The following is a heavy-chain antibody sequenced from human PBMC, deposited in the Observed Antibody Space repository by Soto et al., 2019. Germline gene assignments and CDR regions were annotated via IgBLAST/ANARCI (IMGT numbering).Heavy chain of an antibody. Sequence: LSCAASGFTFSSYSMNWVRQAPGKGLEWVSSISSSSSYIYYADSVKGRFTISRDNAKNSLYLQMNSLRAEDTAVYYCARDPRTKSKDFWFDPWGQGTLVTVSS. CDR3: ARDPRTKSKDFWFDP. J-gene: IGHJ5*02. CDR2: ISSSSSYI. CDR1: GFTFSSYS. V-gene: IGHV3-21*01. D-gene: IGHD2-8*01.